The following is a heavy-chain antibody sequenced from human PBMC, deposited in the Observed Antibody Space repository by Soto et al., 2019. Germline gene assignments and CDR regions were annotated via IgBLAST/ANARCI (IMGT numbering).Heavy chain of an antibody. CDR1: GFTFSSFA. J-gene: IGHJ4*02. Sequence: QPGGSLRLSCAASGFTFSSFALSWVRQAPGKGLEWVSSIGATGDDTYYADSVKGRFTISRDNSNNMVFLQMNGLGAEDTAIYYCEKDVMGATRYWGQGTLVTVSS. D-gene: IGHD1-26*01. CDR3: EKDVMGATRY. CDR2: IGATGDDT. V-gene: IGHV3-23*01.